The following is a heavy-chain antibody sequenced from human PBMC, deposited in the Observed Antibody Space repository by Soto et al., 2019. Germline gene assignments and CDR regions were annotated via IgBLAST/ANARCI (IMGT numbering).Heavy chain of an antibody. V-gene: IGHV4-34*01. Sequence: LSLTCAVYGGSFSGYYWSWIRQPPGKGLEWIGEINHSGSTNYNPSLKSRVTISVDTSKNQFSLKLSSVTAADTAVYYCARGGITGTTVYYYYGMDVWGQGTTVTVYS. CDR1: GGSFSGYY. D-gene: IGHD1-7*01. CDR2: INHSGST. J-gene: IGHJ6*02. CDR3: ARGGITGTTVYYYYGMDV.